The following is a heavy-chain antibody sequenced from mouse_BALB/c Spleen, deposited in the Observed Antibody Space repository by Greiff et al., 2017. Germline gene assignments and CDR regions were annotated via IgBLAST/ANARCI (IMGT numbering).Heavy chain of an antibody. CDR2: IYPGDGDT. J-gene: IGHJ4*01. CDR1: GYAFSSYW. V-gene: IGHV1-80*01. Sequence: QVQLQQSGAELVRPGSSVKISCKASGYAFSSYWMNWVKQRPGQGLEWIGQIYPGDGDTNYNGKFKGKATLTADKSSSTAYMQLSSLTSEDSAVYFCARKDYYGSSYGAMDYWGQGTSVTVSS. CDR3: ARKDYYGSSYGAMDY. D-gene: IGHD1-1*01.